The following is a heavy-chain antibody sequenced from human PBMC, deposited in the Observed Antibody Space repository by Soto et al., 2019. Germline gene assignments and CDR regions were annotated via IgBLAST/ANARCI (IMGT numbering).Heavy chain of an antibody. CDR2: ISGSGGSK. CDR1: GFTFSSYA. Sequence: GGSLRLSCAASGFTFSSYAMSWVRQAPGKGLEWVSAISGSGGSKYYADSVKGRFTISRDNSKNTLYLQMNSLRAEDTAVYYCAKDSSMVRGPNDAFDIWGQGTMVTVSS. D-gene: IGHD3-10*01. V-gene: IGHV3-23*01. CDR3: AKDSSMVRGPNDAFDI. J-gene: IGHJ3*02.